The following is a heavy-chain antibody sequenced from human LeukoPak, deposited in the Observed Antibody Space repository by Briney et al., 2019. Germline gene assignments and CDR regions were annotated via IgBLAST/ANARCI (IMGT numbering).Heavy chain of an antibody. J-gene: IGHJ4*02. CDR1: GFTVSSNY. CDR3: ARHCRAVLVVPVARGDYFDY. D-gene: IGHD2-2*01. CDR2: IYSGGST. V-gene: IGHV3-53*01. Sequence: GGSLRLSCAASGFTVSSNYMSWVRQAPGKGLEWVSVIYSGGSTYYADSVKGRFTISRDNSKNTLYLQMNSLRAEDTAVYYCARHCRAVLVVPVARGDYFDYLGQGTLVTVSS.